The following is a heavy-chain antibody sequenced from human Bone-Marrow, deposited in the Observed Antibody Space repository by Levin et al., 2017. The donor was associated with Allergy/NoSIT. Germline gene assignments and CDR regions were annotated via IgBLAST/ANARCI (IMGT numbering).Heavy chain of an antibody. Sequence: QPGGSLRLSCAASGFIFSTYSVNWVRQAPGKGLEWISYISSGGRTTYYSDSVKGRFTISRDNAQNSLYLQMDSLRDDDTAVYYCARDWAHSGSYLPPDIFDVWGQGTLVTVSS. J-gene: IGHJ3*01. V-gene: IGHV3-48*02. CDR1: GFIFSTYS. CDR2: ISSGGRTT. D-gene: IGHD1-26*01. CDR3: ARDWAHSGSYLPPDIFDV.